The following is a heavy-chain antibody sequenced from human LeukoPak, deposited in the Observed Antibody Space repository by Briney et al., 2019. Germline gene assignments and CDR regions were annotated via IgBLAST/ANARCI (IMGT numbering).Heavy chain of an antibody. CDR2: IYYSGST. Sequence: SETLSLTCTVSGYSISSGYYWSWIRQPPGKGLEWIGYIYYSGSTNYNPSLKSRVTISVDTSKNQFSLKLSSVTAADTAVYYCARHRDYGGNLPWGQGTLVTVSS. CDR3: ARHRDYGGNLP. V-gene: IGHV4-61*01. J-gene: IGHJ5*02. CDR1: GYSISSGYY. D-gene: IGHD4-23*01.